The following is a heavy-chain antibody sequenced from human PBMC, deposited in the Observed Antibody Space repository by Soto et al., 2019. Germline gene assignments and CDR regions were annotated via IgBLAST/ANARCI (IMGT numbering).Heavy chain of an antibody. CDR1: GYAFTTYG. CDR2: ISAHNGIT. D-gene: IGHD1-1*01. Sequence: QVHLVLSGAEVKKPGASVKVSCKGSGYAFTTYGITWVRQAPGQGLEWMGGISAHNGITNHAQKRQGRVTVTRNTSTSTAYMELRSLRSDDTAVYYCARGRYGDYWGQGALVTVSS. V-gene: IGHV1-18*01. CDR3: ARGRYGDY. J-gene: IGHJ4*02.